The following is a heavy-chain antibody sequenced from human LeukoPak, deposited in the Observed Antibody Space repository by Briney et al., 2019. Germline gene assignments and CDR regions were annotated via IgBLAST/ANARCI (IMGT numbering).Heavy chain of an antibody. CDR3: ARVPLWWLTPFDY. Sequence: SETLSLACAVAGGSLSPPYWSWIRQPLGKGRELMGEIKNHATTNYSPSLKGRPTISVDTSKNHFSLKLTSVTAADTAFYYCARVPLWWLTPFDYWGQGSLVTVSS. CDR2: IKNHATT. J-gene: IGHJ4*02. V-gene: IGHV4-34*01. D-gene: IGHD5-12*01. CDR1: GGSLSPPY.